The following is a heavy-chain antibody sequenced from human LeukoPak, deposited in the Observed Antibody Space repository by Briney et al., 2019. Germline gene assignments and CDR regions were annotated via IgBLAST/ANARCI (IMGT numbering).Heavy chain of an antibody. Sequence: PSETLSLTCTVSGGSITSYYWSWIRQPAGKGLEWIGRIYSNENTNYNPSLKSRVTMSVGTSKNQFSLKLSSVTAADTAVYYCARGGTTPYYFDDWGQGTLVTVSS. CDR3: ARGGTTPYYFDD. V-gene: IGHV4-4*07. CDR1: GGSITSYY. CDR2: IYSNENT. J-gene: IGHJ4*02. D-gene: IGHD2-15*01.